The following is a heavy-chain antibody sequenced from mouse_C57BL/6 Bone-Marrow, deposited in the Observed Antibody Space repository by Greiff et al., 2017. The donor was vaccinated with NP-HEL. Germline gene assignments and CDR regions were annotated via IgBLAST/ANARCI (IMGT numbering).Heavy chain of an antibody. Sequence: EAGGGLVQPKGSLKLSCAASGFSFNTYAMNWVRQAPGKGLEWVARIRSKSNNYATYYAESVKDRFTISRDDSESMLYLQMNNMKTEDAAMYYCVRHDIYCWYFDVWGTGTTVTVSS. CDR3: VRHDIYCWYFDV. J-gene: IGHJ1*03. D-gene: IGHD2-1*01. CDR2: IRSKSNNYAT. CDR1: GFSFNTYA. V-gene: IGHV10-1*01.